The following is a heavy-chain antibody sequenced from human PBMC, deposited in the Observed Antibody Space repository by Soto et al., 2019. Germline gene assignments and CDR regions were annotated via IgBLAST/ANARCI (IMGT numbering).Heavy chain of an antibody. D-gene: IGHD2-8*02. CDR1: GGSMNSYY. J-gene: IGHJ2*01. CDR2: IHYTGST. CDR3: ARPHCYGSICYPYYFDL. Sequence: QVQLQESGPGLVKPSETLSLTCTVSGGSMNSYYWSWVRQSPGRGPDWIGYIHYTGSTNYNPSLSSRVAISSDTSNSQFSLSLSSVTAADTATYYCARPHCYGSICYPYYFDLWGRGTLVTVSS. V-gene: IGHV4-59*08.